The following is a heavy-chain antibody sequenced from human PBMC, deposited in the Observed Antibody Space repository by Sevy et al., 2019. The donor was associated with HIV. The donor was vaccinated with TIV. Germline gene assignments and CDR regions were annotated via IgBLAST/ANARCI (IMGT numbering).Heavy chain of an antibody. CDR1: GASISSSGYY. D-gene: IGHD6-19*01. Sequence: SETLSLTCTVSGASISSSGYYWGWIRQPPGKGLEWIASINYSGSTFYNPSLRSRVPISSDTSKNQFSLKLNSVTAADTAIYYCAGPTLTYSSGWSYYDSWGQGTVVTVSS. CDR2: INYSGST. J-gene: IGHJ4*02. CDR3: AGPTLTYSSGWSYYDS. V-gene: IGHV4-39*01.